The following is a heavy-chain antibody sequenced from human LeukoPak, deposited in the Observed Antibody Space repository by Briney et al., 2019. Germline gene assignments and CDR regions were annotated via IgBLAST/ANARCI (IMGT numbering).Heavy chain of an antibody. CDR2: IYHSGST. CDR3: ARVAYMITFGGVIATHAFDI. Sequence: SETLSLTCTVSGYSISSGYYWGWIRQPPGKGLEWIGSIYHSGSTYYNPSLKSRVTISVDTSKNQFSLKLSSVTAADTAVYYCARVAYMITFGGVIATHAFDIWGQGTMVTVSS. J-gene: IGHJ3*02. V-gene: IGHV4-38-2*02. CDR1: GYSISSGYY. D-gene: IGHD3-16*02.